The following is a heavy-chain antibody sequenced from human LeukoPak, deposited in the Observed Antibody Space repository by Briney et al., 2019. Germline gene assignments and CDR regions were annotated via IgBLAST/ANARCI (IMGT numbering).Heavy chain of an antibody. V-gene: IGHV1-69*06. D-gene: IGHD1-7*01. CDR1: GGTFSSYA. J-gene: IGHJ4*02. CDR3: ARLLVITGTTGSDY. CDR2: IIPIFGTA. Sequence: ASVKVSCKASGGTFSSYAIGWVRQAPGQGLEWMGRIIPIFGTANYAQKFQGRVTITADKSTSTAYMELSSLRSEDTAVYYCARLLVITGTTGSDYWGQGTLVTVSS.